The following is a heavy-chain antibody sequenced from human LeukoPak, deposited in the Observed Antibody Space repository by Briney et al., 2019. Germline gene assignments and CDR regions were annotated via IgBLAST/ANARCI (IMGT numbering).Heavy chain of an antibody. CDR3: ARDVDGDRFDY. V-gene: IGHV4-30-4*01. CDR1: GGSISSGDYY. J-gene: IGHJ4*02. D-gene: IGHD4-17*01. Sequence: SETLSLTCTVSGGSISSGDYYWSWIRQPPGTGLEWIGYIYYSGSTYYNPSLKSRVTISVDTSKNQFSLKLSSVTAADTAVYYCARDVDGDRFDYWGQGTLVTVSS. CDR2: IYYSGST.